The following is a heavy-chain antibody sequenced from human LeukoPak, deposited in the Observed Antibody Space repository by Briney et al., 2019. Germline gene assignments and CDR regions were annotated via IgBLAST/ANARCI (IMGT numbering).Heavy chain of an antibody. CDR1: GYSFTAYY. CDR3: ARGPSVAGPTAFWYFDL. D-gene: IGHD6-6*01. V-gene: IGHV1-2*02. J-gene: IGHJ2*01. Sequence: ASVKVSCKASGYSFTAYYMYWVRQAPGQGLEWMGWVNPNSGGTKNAQKFQDRVTMTRDTSISTAYMEVTRLRSDDAAVYYCARGPSVAGPTAFWYFDLWGRGTLVTVSS. CDR2: VNPNSGGT.